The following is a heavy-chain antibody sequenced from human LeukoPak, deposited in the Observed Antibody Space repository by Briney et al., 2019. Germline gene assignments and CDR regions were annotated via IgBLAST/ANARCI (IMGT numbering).Heavy chain of an antibody. Sequence: AASVKVSCKASGYTFTSYDINWVRQATGQGLEWMGWMNPNSGNTGYARKFQGRVTMTRNTSISTAYMELSSLRSEDTAVYYCARSRRATPFDYWGQGTLVTVSS. J-gene: IGHJ4*02. CDR3: ARSRRATPFDY. D-gene: IGHD5-12*01. CDR1: GYTFTSYD. CDR2: MNPNSGNT. V-gene: IGHV1-8*01.